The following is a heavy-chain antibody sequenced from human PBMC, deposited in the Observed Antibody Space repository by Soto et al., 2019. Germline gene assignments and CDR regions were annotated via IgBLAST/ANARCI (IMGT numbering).Heavy chain of an antibody. J-gene: IGHJ6*02. Sequence: ASVKVSCKASGDTFGRFTINWVRHAPGQGLEWMGGIIPIFGTANYAQKFQGRVTITADESTSTAYMELSSLRSEDTAVYYCARGGRGTYYYYYGMDVWGQGTTVTVSS. CDR2: IIPIFGTA. V-gene: IGHV1-69*13. D-gene: IGHD2-15*01. CDR1: GDTFGRFT. CDR3: ARGGRGTYYYYYGMDV.